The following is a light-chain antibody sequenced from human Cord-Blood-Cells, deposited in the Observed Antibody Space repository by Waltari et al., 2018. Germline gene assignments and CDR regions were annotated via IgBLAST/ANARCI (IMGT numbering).Light chain of an antibody. J-gene: IGLJ2*01. CDR3: QVWDSSSDHPV. CDR1: NRWVTR. Sequence: SVLPPRPSVSVAPGADAQTCYGLSNRWVTRVRVSQQKAGQALVLVVKEDSDRPSGIPERFSGSNSGNTATLTISRVEAGDEADYYCQVWDSSSDHPVFGGGTKLTVL. CDR2: EDS. V-gene: IGLV3-21*02.